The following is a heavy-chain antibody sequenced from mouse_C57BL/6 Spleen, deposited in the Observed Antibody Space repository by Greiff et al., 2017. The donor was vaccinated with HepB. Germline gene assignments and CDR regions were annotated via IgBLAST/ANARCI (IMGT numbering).Heavy chain of an antibody. Sequence: EVQLQQSGPELVKPGASVKISCKASGYTFTDYYMNWVKQSHGKSLEWIGDINPNNGGTSYNQKFKGKATLTVDKSSSTAYMELRSLPSEDSAVYYCARLGYDFSFAYWGQGTLVTVSA. CDR3: ARLGYDFSFAY. V-gene: IGHV1-26*01. CDR2: INPNNGGT. D-gene: IGHD2-4*01. J-gene: IGHJ3*01. CDR1: GYTFTDYY.